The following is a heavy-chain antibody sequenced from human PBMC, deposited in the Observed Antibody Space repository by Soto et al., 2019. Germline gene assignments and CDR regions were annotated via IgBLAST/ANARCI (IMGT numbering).Heavy chain of an antibody. CDR1: GYKFTNYY. J-gene: IGHJ2*01. CDR2: VSPKRGDA. V-gene: IGHV1-2*04. Sequence: QVVLVQSGAEVKKPGDSVKVSCKSSGYKFTNYYIRWVRQAPGQGPEWMGWVSPKRGDAIYAQKFQGWVTMTRDMATTTVYLEVNRLKPDDTAVYFCARDPGLPGHTWSFDLWGRGTLFTVSS. CDR3: ARDPGLPGHTWSFDL.